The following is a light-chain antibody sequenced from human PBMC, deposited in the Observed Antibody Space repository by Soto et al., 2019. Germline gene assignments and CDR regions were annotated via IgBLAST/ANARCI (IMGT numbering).Light chain of an antibody. V-gene: IGKV3-20*01. CDR2: GAS. CDR3: QQYGSSYT. CDR1: QSVRTND. Sequence: ENVLTQSPGTLSLSPGERATLSCRASQSVRTNDLAWYQQKPGQAPRLLVYGASNRVPGIPDRFSGSGSGTDFTLTISRLEPEDFVVYYCQQYGSSYTCGQGNKVDSK. J-gene: IGKJ2*01.